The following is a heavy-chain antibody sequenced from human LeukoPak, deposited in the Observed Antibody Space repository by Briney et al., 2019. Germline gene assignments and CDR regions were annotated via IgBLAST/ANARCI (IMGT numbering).Heavy chain of an antibody. CDR1: GFTFSSYS. V-gene: IGHV3-21*01. Sequence: GGSLRLSCAASGFTFSSYSVNWVRQAPGKGLEWVSSISSSSSYIYYADSVKGRFTISRDNAKNSLYLQMNSLRAEDTAVYYCARVGVIAAASGYWGQGTLVTVSS. CDR2: ISSSSSYI. D-gene: IGHD6-13*01. J-gene: IGHJ4*02. CDR3: ARVGVIAAASGY.